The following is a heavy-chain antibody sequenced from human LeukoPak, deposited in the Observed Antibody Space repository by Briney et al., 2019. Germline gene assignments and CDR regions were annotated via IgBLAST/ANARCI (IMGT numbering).Heavy chain of an antibody. D-gene: IGHD3-3*01. CDR1: GVTFSSYT. CDR2: IIPILGIA. Sequence: SVKVSCKASGVTFSSYTISWVRQAPGQGLEWMGRIIPILGIANYAQKFQGRVTITADKSTSTAYMELSSLRSEDTAVYYCARANWLYYDFWSGYPFDYWGQGTLVTVSS. CDR3: ARANWLYYDFWSGYPFDY. J-gene: IGHJ4*02. V-gene: IGHV1-69*02.